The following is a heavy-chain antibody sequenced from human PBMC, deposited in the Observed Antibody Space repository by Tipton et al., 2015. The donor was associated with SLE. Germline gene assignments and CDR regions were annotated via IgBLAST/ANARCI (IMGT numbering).Heavy chain of an antibody. Sequence: RSLRLSCAASGFKFDNNAMHWVRQVPGKGLEWVSGISWNSGSIAYADSLEGRFTISRDNAKSSLYLQMNSLRPEDTALYYCARERVGMATRWAYYYYIDVWGKGTTVTVSS. D-gene: IGHD5-24*01. CDR1: GFKFDNNA. V-gene: IGHV3-9*01. J-gene: IGHJ6*03. CDR3: ARERVGMATRWAYYYYIDV. CDR2: ISWNSGSI.